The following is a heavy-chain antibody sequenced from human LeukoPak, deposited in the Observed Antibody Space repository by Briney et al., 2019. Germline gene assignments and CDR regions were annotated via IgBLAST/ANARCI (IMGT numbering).Heavy chain of an antibody. D-gene: IGHD5-18*01. CDR1: GYTFTRYG. CDR3: ARDFSLGGYSYGYFDY. CDR2: ISAYNGNT. J-gene: IGHJ4*02. Sequence: ASVKVSCKASGYTFTRYGISGVRQAPGQGLEWMGWISAYNGNTNYAQKLQGRVTMTRDTSTSTLYMELSSLRSEDTAVYYCARDFSLGGYSYGYFDYWGQGTLVTVSS. V-gene: IGHV1-18*01.